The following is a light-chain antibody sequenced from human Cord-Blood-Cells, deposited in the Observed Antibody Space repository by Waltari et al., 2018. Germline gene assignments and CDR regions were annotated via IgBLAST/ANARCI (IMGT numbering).Light chain of an antibody. V-gene: IGLV2-14*01. CDR1: SSVAGAYNY. CDR2: DVS. J-gene: IGLJ2*01. Sequence: QSALPQPASVSGSPGQSITISCTGTSSVAGAYNYVSWYQQHPGKAPKLMIYDVSKRPSGVSNRFSGSKSGNTASLTISGLQAEDEADYYCSSYTSSSTLVFGGGTKLTVL. CDR3: SSYTSSSTLV.